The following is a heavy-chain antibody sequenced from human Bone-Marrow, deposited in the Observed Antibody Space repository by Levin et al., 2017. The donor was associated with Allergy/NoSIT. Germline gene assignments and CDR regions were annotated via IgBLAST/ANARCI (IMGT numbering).Heavy chain of an antibody. CDR2: IYSGGST. V-gene: IGHV3-66*01. CDR1: GFTVSSNY. CDR3: ARVGAGHYFNYGMDV. D-gene: IGHD2/OR15-2a*01. Sequence: GESLKISCAASGFTVSSNYMSWVRQAPGKGLEWVSVIYSGGSTYYADSVKGRFTISRDNSKNTLYLQMNSLRAEDTAVYYCARVGAGHYFNYGMDVWGQGTTVTVSS. J-gene: IGHJ6*02.